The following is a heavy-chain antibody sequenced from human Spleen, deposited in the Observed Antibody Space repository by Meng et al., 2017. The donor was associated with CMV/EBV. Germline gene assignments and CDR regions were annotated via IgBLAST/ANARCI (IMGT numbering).Heavy chain of an antibody. D-gene: IGHD2-8*02. CDR2: ITSSGGYV. Sequence: GESLKISCAASGFTFTTFSVHWVRQAPGKGLEWVSSITSSGGYVYYADSVKGRFTVSRDNAKNSLWLQMNSLRAEDSAVYYCARDLLVESRNVWGQGTTVTVSS. V-gene: IGHV3-21*06. CDR1: GFTFTTFS. CDR3: ARDLLVESRNV. J-gene: IGHJ6*02.